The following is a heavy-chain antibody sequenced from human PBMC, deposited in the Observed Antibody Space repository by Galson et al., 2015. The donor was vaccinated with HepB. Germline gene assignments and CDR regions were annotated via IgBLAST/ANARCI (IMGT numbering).Heavy chain of an antibody. CDR1: GFTFSDYY. CDR3: ARDPVVATTSNWLDP. V-gene: IGHV3-11*01. Sequence: SLRLSCAASGFTFSDYYMSWIRQAPGKGLEWVSYISSSGSTIYYADSVKGRFTISRDNAKNSLYLQMNSLRAEDTAVYYCARDPVVATTSNWLDPWGQGTLVTVSS. D-gene: IGHD5-12*01. J-gene: IGHJ5*02. CDR2: ISSSGSTI.